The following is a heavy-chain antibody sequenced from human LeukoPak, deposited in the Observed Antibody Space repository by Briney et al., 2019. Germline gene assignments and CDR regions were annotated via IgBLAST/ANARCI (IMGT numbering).Heavy chain of an antibody. J-gene: IGHJ3*02. V-gene: IGHV3-23*01. Sequence: PGGSLRLSCAASGFTFSSYSMSWVRQAPGKGLEWISGISVSGHRTYHAASVKGRFTISRDNSKNTLYLQMNSLRAEDTAVYYCANPRWYNWNHGDAFDIWGQGTMVTVSS. CDR1: GFTFSSYS. D-gene: IGHD1-14*01. CDR3: ANPRWYNWNHGDAFDI. CDR2: ISVSGHRT.